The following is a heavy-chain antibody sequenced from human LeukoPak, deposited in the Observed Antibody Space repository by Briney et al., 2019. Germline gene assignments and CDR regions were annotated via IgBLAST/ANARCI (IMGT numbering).Heavy chain of an antibody. J-gene: IGHJ3*02. D-gene: IGHD6-19*01. V-gene: IGHV1-69*13. Sequence: AASVKVSCKASGGTFSSYAISWVRQAPGQGLEWMGGIIPIFGTANYAQKFQGRVTITADESTSTAYMELSSLRSEDTAVYYCARGVGSGWLGPVFEEAFDIWGQGTMVTVSS. CDR3: ARGVGSGWLGPVFEEAFDI. CDR1: GGTFSSYA. CDR2: IIPIFGTA.